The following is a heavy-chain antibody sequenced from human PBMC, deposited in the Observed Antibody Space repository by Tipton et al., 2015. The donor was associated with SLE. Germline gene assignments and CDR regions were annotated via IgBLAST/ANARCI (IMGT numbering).Heavy chain of an antibody. CDR2: IYTSGST. J-gene: IGHJ5*02. CDR1: GAFVSGIY. V-gene: IGHV4-4*08. D-gene: IGHD1-26*01. CDR3: VRVQVGATMRSWFDP. Sequence: TLSLTCSVSGAFVSGIYWGWIRQPPGKGLEWIAYIYTSGSTSYNPSLKSRATMSVDMSKNQFSMNLSSVTAADTAVYYCVRVQVGATMRSWFDPWGQGTQVIVSS.